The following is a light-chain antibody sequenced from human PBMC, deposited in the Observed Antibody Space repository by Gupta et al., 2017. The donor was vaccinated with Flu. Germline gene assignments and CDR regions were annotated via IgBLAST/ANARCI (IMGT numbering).Light chain of an antibody. CDR2: GAS. CDR1: QSVSSH. V-gene: IGKV3-15*01. Sequence: VMTQSPATLSVSPGETATLSCRASQSVSSHLAWYQQKVGQAPKLLIYGASTRATGISARFSGSGSGTDFTLTISRLQSEDVAFYYCQQYIQWPLTFGGGTKVEIK. J-gene: IGKJ4*02. CDR3: QQYIQWPLT.